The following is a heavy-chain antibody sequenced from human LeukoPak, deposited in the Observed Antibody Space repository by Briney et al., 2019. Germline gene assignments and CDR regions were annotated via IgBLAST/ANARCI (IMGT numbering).Heavy chain of an antibody. CDR2: MHPDGVT. V-gene: IGHV3-53*01. D-gene: IGHD5-18*01. Sequence: PGGSLRLSCAASGFTVSLNFMNWVRQAPGTGLEWVSIMHPDGVTHYSDSVKGRFTISRDNSNNILYLQMNGLRAEDTAVYSCAGGRGYIIDYWGQGTPVTVSS. CDR3: AGGRGYIIDY. CDR1: GFTVSLNF. J-gene: IGHJ4*02.